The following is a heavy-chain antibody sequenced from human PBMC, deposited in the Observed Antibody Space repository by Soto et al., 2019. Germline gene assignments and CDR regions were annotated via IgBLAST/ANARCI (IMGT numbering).Heavy chain of an antibody. CDR3: AKVHSSSWYVRY. Sequence: EVQLLEFGGGLVQPGGSLRLSCAASGFTFSSYAMSWVRQAPGKGLEWVSAISGSGGSTYYADSVKGRFTISRDNSKNTLYLQMNSLRAEDTAVYYCAKVHSSSWYVRYWGQGTLVTVSS. CDR2: ISGSGGST. J-gene: IGHJ4*02. V-gene: IGHV3-23*01. CDR1: GFTFSSYA. D-gene: IGHD6-13*01.